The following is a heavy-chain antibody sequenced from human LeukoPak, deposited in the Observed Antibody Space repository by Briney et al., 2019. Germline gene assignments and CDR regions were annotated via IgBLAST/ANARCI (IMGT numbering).Heavy chain of an antibody. CDR2: MNPNSGNT. Sequence: ASVKVSCKASGYTFTSYDINWVRQATGQGLEWMGWMNPNSGNTGYAQKFQGRVTMTRNTSISTAYMELSSLRSEDTAVYYCARGRLVSLSEDTMVRGVTRPLYYYYYGMDVWGQGTTVTVSS. CDR1: GYTFTSYD. J-gene: IGHJ6*02. V-gene: IGHV1-8*01. CDR3: ARGRLVSLSEDTMVRGVTRPLYYYYYGMDV. D-gene: IGHD3-10*01.